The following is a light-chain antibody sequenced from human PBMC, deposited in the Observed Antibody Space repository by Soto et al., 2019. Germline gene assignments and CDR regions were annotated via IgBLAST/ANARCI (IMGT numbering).Light chain of an antibody. CDR2: EVS. Sequence: QSVLTQPASVSGSPGQSITVSCTGTTGDIGAYNYVSWYQQHPGKAPKLIIYEVSNRPSGVSSRFSGSKSGNTASLTISGLQAEDEADYFCSSFTSTSAVYVFGTGTRSPS. CDR1: TGDIGAYNY. V-gene: IGLV2-14*01. CDR3: SSFTSTSAVYV. J-gene: IGLJ1*01.